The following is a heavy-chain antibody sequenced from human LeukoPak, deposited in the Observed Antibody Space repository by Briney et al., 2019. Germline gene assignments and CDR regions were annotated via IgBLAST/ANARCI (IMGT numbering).Heavy chain of an antibody. J-gene: IGHJ6*03. V-gene: IGHV4-39*07. CDR2: IYYSGST. CDR3: ARGGAAATYYYYMDV. D-gene: IGHD6-13*01. Sequence: PSETLSLTCTVSGGSISSSSYYWGWIRQPPGKGLEWIGSIYYSGSTYYNPSLKSRVTISVDTSKNQFSLKLSSVTAADTAVYYCARGGAAATYYYYMDVWGKGTTVTISS. CDR1: GGSISSSSYY.